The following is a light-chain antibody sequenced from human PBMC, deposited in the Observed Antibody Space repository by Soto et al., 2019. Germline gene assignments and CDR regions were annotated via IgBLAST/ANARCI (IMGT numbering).Light chain of an antibody. CDR1: QGIGVY. Sequence: DIQMTQSPSSLSASLGDRVTITCRASQGIGVYLAWFQQRPGRVPSVLIYAASTLQSGVPSRFSGSGSGTDFTLTISSLQPEDVATYYCQKYNSPPLTFGGGTKVEIK. CDR3: QKYNSPPLT. J-gene: IGKJ4*01. CDR2: AAS. V-gene: IGKV1-27*01.